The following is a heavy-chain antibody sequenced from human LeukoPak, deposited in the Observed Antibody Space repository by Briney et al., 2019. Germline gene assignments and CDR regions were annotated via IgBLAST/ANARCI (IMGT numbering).Heavy chain of an antibody. CDR3: ARGLRFGLGFDP. Sequence: SETLSLTCTVSDGSIINYYWGWVRQAPGKGLEWIGSIYYSGNTYYNSSLKSRVTISVDTSKNQFSLKLSSVTAADTAVYYCARGLRFGLGFDPWGQGTLVTVSS. V-gene: IGHV4-39*07. CDR2: IYYSGNT. D-gene: IGHD3-10*01. J-gene: IGHJ5*02. CDR1: DGSIINYY.